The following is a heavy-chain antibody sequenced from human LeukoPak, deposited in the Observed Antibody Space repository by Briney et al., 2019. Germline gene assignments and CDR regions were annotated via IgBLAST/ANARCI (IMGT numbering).Heavy chain of an antibody. V-gene: IGHV7-4-1*02. CDR1: GYTFTSYA. D-gene: IGHD3-3*01. CDR3: ARGAAVLRFLEWLSSYYYYYYGMDV. CDR2: INTKTGTP. Sequence: ASVKVSCKASGYTFTSYAMNWVRRAPGQGLEWMGWINTKTGTPTYAQGFTGRFVFSLDTSASTAYLQISSLKAEDTAVYYCARGAAVLRFLEWLSSYYYYYYGMDVWGQGTTVTVSS. J-gene: IGHJ6*02.